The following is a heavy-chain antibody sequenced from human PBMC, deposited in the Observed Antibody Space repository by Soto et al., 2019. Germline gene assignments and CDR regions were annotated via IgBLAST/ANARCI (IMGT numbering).Heavy chain of an antibody. CDR3: ARREIQGPIDY. CDR2: IYYSGTT. V-gene: IGHV4-28*01. CDR1: GYSISSSNW. D-gene: IGHD1-26*01. J-gene: IGHJ4*02. Sequence: SETLSLTCAVSGYSISSSNWWGWIRQPPGKGLEWIGCIYYSGTTYYNPSLKSRVTMSVDTSKNQFSLKLTSVTAVDTAVYYCARREIQGPIDYWGQGTLVTVSS.